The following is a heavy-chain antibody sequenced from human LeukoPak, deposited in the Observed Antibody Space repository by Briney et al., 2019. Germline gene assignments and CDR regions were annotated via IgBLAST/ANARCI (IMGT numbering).Heavy chain of an antibody. D-gene: IGHD5-18*01. CDR2: IYYTGST. Sequence: SETLSLTCAVYGGSFSRYYWSWIRQPPGKGLEWIGSIYYTGSTHYNPSLKSRVSISVDTSKNQFSLKLSSVTAADTAVYYCARRGYGRNYFDYWGQGTLVTVSS. CDR1: GGSFSRYY. V-gene: IGHV4-34*01. J-gene: IGHJ4*02. CDR3: ARRGYGRNYFDY.